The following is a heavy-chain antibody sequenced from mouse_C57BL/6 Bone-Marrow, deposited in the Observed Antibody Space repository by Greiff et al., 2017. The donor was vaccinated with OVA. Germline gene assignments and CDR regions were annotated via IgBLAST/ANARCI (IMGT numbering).Heavy chain of an antibody. Sequence: EVKLVESGGGLVQPGGSLKLSCAASGFTFSDYYMYWVRQTPEKRLEWVAYISNGGGSTYYPDTVKGRFTISRDNAKNTLYLQMSRLKSEDTAMYYCASLVATDYAMDYWGQGTSVSDSS. CDR1: GFTFSDYY. J-gene: IGHJ4*01. V-gene: IGHV5-12*01. D-gene: IGHD1-1*01. CDR3: ASLVATDYAMDY. CDR2: ISNGGGST.